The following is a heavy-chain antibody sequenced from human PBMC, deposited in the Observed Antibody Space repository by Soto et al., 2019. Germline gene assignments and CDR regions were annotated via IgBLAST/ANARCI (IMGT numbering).Heavy chain of an antibody. D-gene: IGHD3-22*01. CDR1: GGSFSGYY. Sequence: SETLSLTCAVYGGSFSGYYWSWIRQPPGKGLEWIGEINHSGSTNYNPSLKSRVTISVDTSKNQFSLKLSSVTAADTAVYYCARARITMIVVARSGFDIWGQGTMVTVSS. J-gene: IGHJ3*02. CDR2: INHSGST. CDR3: ARARITMIVVARSGFDI. V-gene: IGHV4-34*01.